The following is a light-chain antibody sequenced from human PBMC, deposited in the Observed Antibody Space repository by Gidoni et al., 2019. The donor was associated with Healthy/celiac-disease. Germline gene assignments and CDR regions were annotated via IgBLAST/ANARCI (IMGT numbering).Light chain of an antibody. J-gene: IGKJ4*01. CDR3: QQRSNWPLT. Sequence: EIVLTQSPATLSLSPGERATLSCRASQSVSSYLAGYQQKPGQAPRLLIYDASTRATGIPARFSGSGSGTDFTLTISSLEPEDFAVYYCQQRSNWPLTFGGGTKVEIK. V-gene: IGKV3-11*01. CDR2: DAS. CDR1: QSVSSY.